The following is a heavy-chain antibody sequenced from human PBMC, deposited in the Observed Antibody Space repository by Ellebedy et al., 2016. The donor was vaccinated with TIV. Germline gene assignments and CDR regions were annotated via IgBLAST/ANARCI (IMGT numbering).Heavy chain of an antibody. Sequence: GGSLRLSCAASGFTFSSYAMFWVRQAPGRGLEWVAVISYDGSDKNYADSVKGRFSISRDNSMNTLYLRTNSLRTEDTAVYYCARAGEKWELNYWGQGTLVTVSS. CDR1: GFTFSSYA. J-gene: IGHJ4*02. CDR3: ARAGEKWELNY. CDR2: ISYDGSDK. D-gene: IGHD1-26*01. V-gene: IGHV3-30-3*01.